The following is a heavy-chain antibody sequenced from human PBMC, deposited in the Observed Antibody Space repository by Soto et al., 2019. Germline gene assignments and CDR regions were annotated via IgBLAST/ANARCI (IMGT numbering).Heavy chain of an antibody. CDR2: IIPIFGTA. D-gene: IGHD6-13*01. V-gene: IGHV1-69*13. CDR3: ARDRVIAASATQRGLWFGP. Sequence: SVKVSCKASGGTFSSYAISWVRQAPGQGLEWMGGIIPIFGTANYAQKFQGRVTITADESTSTAYMELSSLRSEDTAVYYCARDRVIAASATQRGLWFGPWGQGTLVTVSS. J-gene: IGHJ5*02. CDR1: GGTFSSYA.